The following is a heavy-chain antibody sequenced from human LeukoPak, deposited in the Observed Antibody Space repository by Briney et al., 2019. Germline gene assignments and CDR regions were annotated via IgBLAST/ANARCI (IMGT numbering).Heavy chain of an antibody. CDR1: GGSIGSGDYY. Sequence: SETLSLTCTVSGGSIGSGDYYWRWIRQPPGKGLEWIGYIYYSGSTYYNPSLKSRVTISVDTSKNQFSLKLSSVTAADTAVYYCASYYGYSYGSFDYWGQGTLVTVSS. J-gene: IGHJ4*02. CDR3: ASYYGYSYGSFDY. V-gene: IGHV4-30-4*01. D-gene: IGHD5-18*01. CDR2: IYYSGST.